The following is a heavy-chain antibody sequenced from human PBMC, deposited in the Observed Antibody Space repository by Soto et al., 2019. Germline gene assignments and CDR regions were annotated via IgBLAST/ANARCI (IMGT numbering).Heavy chain of an antibody. CDR1: GDTFSSYA. CDR3: ARGRTGYSYGPAGY. V-gene: IGHV1-69*13. CDR2: IIPIFGTA. J-gene: IGHJ4*02. D-gene: IGHD5-18*01. Sequence: SVNLYCKASGDTFSSYAISWVRQAPGQGLEWMGGIIPIFGTANYAQKFQGRVTITADESTSTAYMELSSLRSEDTAVYYCARGRTGYSYGPAGYWCQGTLVTAPQ.